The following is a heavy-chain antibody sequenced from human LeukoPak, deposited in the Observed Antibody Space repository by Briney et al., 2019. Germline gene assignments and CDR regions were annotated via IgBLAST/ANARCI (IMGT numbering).Heavy chain of an antibody. CDR2: IIPIFGTA. V-gene: IGHV1-69*05. D-gene: IGHD2-8*01. J-gene: IGHJ3*02. Sequence: ASVKVSCKASGGTFSSYAISWVRQASGQGLEWMGRIIPIFGTANYAQKFQGRVTITTDESTSTAYMELSSLRSEDTAVYYCARDSVLMVYATPNDAFDIWGQGTMVTVSS. CDR1: GGTFSSYA. CDR3: ARDSVLMVYATPNDAFDI.